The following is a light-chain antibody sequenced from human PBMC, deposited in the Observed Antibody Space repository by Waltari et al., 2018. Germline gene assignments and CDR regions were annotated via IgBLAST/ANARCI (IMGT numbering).Light chain of an antibody. CDR1: QSISSW. Sequence: DIQMTQSPSTLSASVGDRVTITCRASQSISSWLAWYQQKPGKATKPLIDKASSLESGVPSRFSGSGSGTEFTLTISSLQPDDFATDYCQQYNSYPYTFGQGTKLEIK. CDR2: KAS. CDR3: QQYNSYPYT. V-gene: IGKV1-5*03. J-gene: IGKJ2*01.